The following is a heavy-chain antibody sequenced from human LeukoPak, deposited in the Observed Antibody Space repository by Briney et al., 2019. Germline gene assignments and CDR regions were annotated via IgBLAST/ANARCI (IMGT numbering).Heavy chain of an antibody. J-gene: IGHJ5*02. Sequence: SETLSLTCTVSGGSISSSSYYWGWIRQPPGKGREWIGSIYYSGSTYYNPSLKSLFTISVDTSKNQFSLKLSSVTAADTAVYYCARLNVVVVPAARNNWFDPWGQGTLVTVSS. V-gene: IGHV4-39*07. CDR3: ARLNVVVVPAARNNWFDP. D-gene: IGHD2-2*01. CDR1: GGSISSSSYY. CDR2: IYYSGST.